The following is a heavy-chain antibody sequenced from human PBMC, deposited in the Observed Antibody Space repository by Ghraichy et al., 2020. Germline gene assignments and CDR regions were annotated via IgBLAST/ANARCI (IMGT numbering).Heavy chain of an antibody. Sequence: ASVKVSCTVSGYPLSELSLHWVRQAPGKGLEWMGGFDPESGEKIYTQRFQGRVTMAEDAARNTAYIKVRDLRSEDSAVYYCATDHRITTAGPTTTYYFYYGVDVWGQGTAVTVSS. D-gene: IGHD6-13*01. CDR2: FDPESGEK. J-gene: IGHJ6*02. V-gene: IGHV1-24*01. CDR1: GYPLSELS. CDR3: ATDHRITTAGPTTTYYFYYGVDV.